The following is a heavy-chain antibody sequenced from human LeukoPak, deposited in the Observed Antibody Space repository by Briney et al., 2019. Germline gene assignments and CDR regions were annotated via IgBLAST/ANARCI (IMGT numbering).Heavy chain of an antibody. CDR3: ARVGAVAGLYYFDY. D-gene: IGHD6-19*01. CDR1: GGSISSYY. CDR2: IYYSGST. Sequence: SETLSLTCTVSGGSISSYYWSWIRQPPGKGLEWIGYIYYSGSTNYNPSLKSRATISVDTPKNQFFLKLDSVTAADTAVYYCARVGAVAGLYYFDYWGQGTLVTVSS. V-gene: IGHV4-59*01. J-gene: IGHJ4*02.